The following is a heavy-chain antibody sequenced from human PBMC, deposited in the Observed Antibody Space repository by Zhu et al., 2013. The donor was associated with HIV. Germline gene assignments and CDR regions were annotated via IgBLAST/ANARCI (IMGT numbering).Heavy chain of an antibody. V-gene: IGHV1-46*01. CDR3: ARGTYGSGRSFDY. D-gene: IGHD3-10*01. J-gene: IGHJ4*02. CDR2: INPSGGNA. Sequence: QVQLVQSGAEVKKPGASVKVSCMASGYTFTKYYMNWVRQAPGQGLEWMGMINPSGGNANYAQKFQGRVTMTRDASTSTVYMDVSSLTSEDTALYYCARGTYGSGRSFDYWGQGTLVTVSS. CDR1: GYTFTKYY.